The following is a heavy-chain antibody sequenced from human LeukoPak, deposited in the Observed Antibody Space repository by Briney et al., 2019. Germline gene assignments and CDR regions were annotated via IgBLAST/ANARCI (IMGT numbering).Heavy chain of an antibody. D-gene: IGHD3-22*01. Sequence: SETLPLTCAVYGGSFSGYYWSWIRQPPGKGLEWIGEINHSGSTNYNPSLKSRVTISVDTSKNQFSLKLSSVTAADTAVYYCARGVSRYYYDSSGYYYFDYWGQGTLVTVSS. CDR1: GGSFSGYY. CDR2: INHSGST. J-gene: IGHJ4*02. CDR3: ARGVSRYYYDSSGYYYFDY. V-gene: IGHV4-34*01.